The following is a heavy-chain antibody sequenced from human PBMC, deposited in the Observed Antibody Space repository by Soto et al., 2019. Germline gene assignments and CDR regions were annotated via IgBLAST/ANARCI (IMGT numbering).Heavy chain of an antibody. Sequence: QVQLQETGPGLVKPSETLSLTCTGSGASVSGYYWGWIRKTPGKGLAWIGNIHNSGASKYNPSLKRRVTISLDTSKNEFALKIGPVTTADTAVYYCASCPHLLRSDNWFDPWGQGNLVTVSS. D-gene: IGHD4-17*01. CDR1: GASVSGYY. CDR2: IHNSGAS. V-gene: IGHV4-59*02. J-gene: IGHJ5*02. CDR3: ASCPHLLRSDNWFDP.